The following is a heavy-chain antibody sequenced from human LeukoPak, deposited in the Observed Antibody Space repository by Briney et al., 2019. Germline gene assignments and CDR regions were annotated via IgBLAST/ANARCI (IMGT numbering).Heavy chain of an antibody. D-gene: IGHD2-15*01. V-gene: IGHV1-2*02. Sequence: ASVKVSCKASGYTFTGYYMHWVRQAPGQGLEWMGWINPNSGGTNYAQKFQGRVTMTRDTSISTAYMELSRLRSDDTAVYYCARARIGDQNWFDPWGQGTLVTVSS. CDR2: INPNSGGT. CDR3: ARARIGDQNWFDP. J-gene: IGHJ5*02. CDR1: GYTFTGYY.